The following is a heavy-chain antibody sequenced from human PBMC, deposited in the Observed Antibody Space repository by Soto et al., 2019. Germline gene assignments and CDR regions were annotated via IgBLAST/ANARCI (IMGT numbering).Heavy chain of an antibody. D-gene: IGHD4-4*01. Sequence: VNLVQSGGGVVRPGGSLRLACAGSGFAFTSYGMHWVRQAPGKGLEWLAVISFDGRQIYYADSVQGRSTISRDISANTLFLQMHSLRAADTATYYCAKAGDDYNSFFDSWGQGALVAVSS. J-gene: IGHJ4*02. CDR2: ISFDGRQI. V-gene: IGHV3-30*18. CDR1: GFAFTSYG. CDR3: AKAGDDYNSFFDS.